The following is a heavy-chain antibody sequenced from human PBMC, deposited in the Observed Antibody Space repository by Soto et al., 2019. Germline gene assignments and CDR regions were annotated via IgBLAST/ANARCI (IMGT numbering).Heavy chain of an antibody. V-gene: IGHV1-69*13. J-gene: IGHJ4*02. CDR2: IIPIFGTA. CDR3: ATRSPAFDY. Sequence: XSVKVSCKASGGTFSSYAISWVRQAPGQGLEWMGGIIPIFGTANYAQKFQGRVTITADESTSTAYMELSSLISDDTAMYYCATRSPAFDYWGQGTLVTVSS. CDR1: GGTFSSYA.